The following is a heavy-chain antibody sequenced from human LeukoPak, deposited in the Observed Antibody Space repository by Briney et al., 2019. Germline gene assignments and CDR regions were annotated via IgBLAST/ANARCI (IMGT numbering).Heavy chain of an antibody. CDR1: GFTVSSNH. V-gene: IGHV3-66*01. Sequence: GGSLRLSCAASGFTVSSNHMSWVRQAPGKGLEWVSIIYSGGSTYYADSVKGRFTISRDNSKNTLYLQMNSLRAEDTAVYYCARDSAYYYGMDVWGQGTTVTVSS. CDR3: ARDSAYYYGMDV. CDR2: IYSGGST. J-gene: IGHJ6*02.